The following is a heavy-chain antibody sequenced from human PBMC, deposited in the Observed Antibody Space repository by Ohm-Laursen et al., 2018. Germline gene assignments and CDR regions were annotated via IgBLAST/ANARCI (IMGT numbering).Heavy chain of an antibody. CDR3: ARDSPRITIFGVAQKTPLDY. CDR2: ISAYNGNT. V-gene: IGHV1-18*01. D-gene: IGHD3-3*01. CDR1: GYTFTSYG. J-gene: IGHJ4*02. Sequence: GASVKVSCKASGYTFTSYGISWVRQAPGQGLEWMGWISAYNGNTNYAQKLQGRVTMTTDTSASTAYMELRSLRSDDTAVYYCARDSPRITIFGVAQKTPLDYWGQGTLVTVSS.